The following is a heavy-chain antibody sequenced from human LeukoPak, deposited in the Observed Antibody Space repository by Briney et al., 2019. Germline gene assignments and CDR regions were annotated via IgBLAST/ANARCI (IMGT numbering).Heavy chain of an antibody. CDR1: GYTFTGYY. CDR2: INPNSGGT. V-gene: IGHV1-2*02. CDR3: ARDQKLDDVFDI. Sequence: ASVKVSCKASGYTFTGYYMHWVRQAPGQGLEWMGWINPNSGGTNYAQKFQGRVTMTRDTSISTAYMELSRLRSDDPAVYYCARDQKLDDVFDIWGQGKMVTVSS. D-gene: IGHD6-6*01. J-gene: IGHJ3*02.